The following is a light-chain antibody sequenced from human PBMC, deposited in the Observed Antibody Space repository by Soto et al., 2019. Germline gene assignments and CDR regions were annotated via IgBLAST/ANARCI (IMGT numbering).Light chain of an antibody. J-gene: IGKJ5*01. Sequence: IVLTQSPGILSLSPGERATLSCRASQSVRSSLAWYQQKPGQAPRLLIYDASSRATGIPTRFSGSGSGTDFTLTISSLESEDSAIYYCQQRSNWPPIACGQGTRLEI. CDR3: QQRSNWPPIA. CDR1: QSVRSS. CDR2: DAS. V-gene: IGKV3-11*01.